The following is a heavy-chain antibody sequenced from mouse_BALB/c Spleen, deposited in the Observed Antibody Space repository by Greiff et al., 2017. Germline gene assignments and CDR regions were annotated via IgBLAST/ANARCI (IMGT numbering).Heavy chain of an antibody. J-gene: IGHJ4*01. CDR3: AREYDYDGYAMDY. CDR1: GFTFSSYA. Sequence: EVQRVESGGGLVKPGGSLKLSCAASGFTFSSYAMSWVRQSPEKRLEWVAEISSGGSYTYYPDTVTGRFTISRDNAKNTLYLEMSSLRSEDTAMYYCAREYDYDGYAMDYWGQGTSVTVSS. D-gene: IGHD2-4*01. V-gene: IGHV5-9-4*01. CDR2: ISSGGSYT.